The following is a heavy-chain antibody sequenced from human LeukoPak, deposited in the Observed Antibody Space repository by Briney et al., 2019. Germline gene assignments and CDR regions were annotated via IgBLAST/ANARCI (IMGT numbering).Heavy chain of an antibody. Sequence: ASVKVSCKASGYTFTSFGISWVEQAPGQGLEWMEWISAYNGNTNYAQKLQGRVTMTEDTSTSTASMELRSLRSDDTAVYYCAREAYCSSTSCYYGDYYYYHYMDVWGEGTTVTVSS. D-gene: IGHD2-2*01. CDR3: AREAYCSSTSCYYGDYYYYHYMDV. CDR2: ISAYNGNT. V-gene: IGHV1-18*01. CDR1: GYTFTSFG. J-gene: IGHJ6*03.